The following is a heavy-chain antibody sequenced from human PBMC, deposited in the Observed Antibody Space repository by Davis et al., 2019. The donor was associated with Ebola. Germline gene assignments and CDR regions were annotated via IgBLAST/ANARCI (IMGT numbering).Heavy chain of an antibody. CDR3: ARHRGYSSSWYFDY. J-gene: IGHJ4*02. Sequence: GGSLRLSCELSGSSFTNFWIGWVRQLPGKGLEWVGIIYPVDPDTRYNPSFEGQVTISADRSVNTVYLQWETLRASDTAMYYCARHRGYSSSWYFDYWGQGTLVTVSS. D-gene: IGHD6-13*01. CDR2: IYPVDPDT. CDR1: GSSFTNFW. V-gene: IGHV5-51*01.